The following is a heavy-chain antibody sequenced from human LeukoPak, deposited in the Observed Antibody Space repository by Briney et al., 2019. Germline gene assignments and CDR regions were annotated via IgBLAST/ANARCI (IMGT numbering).Heavy chain of an antibody. CDR3: ARDCSNGVCYPRDY. Sequence: GASVKVSCKASGYTLSEYGISWVRQAPGQGLEWVGWITTYNGEKIYSQKVQGRVTMTTDTSSGTYYMELRNLRSADTAIYYCARDCSNGVCYPRDYWGQGTLVIVSS. V-gene: IGHV1-18*01. J-gene: IGHJ4*02. D-gene: IGHD2-8*01. CDR1: GYTLSEYG. CDR2: ITTYNGEK.